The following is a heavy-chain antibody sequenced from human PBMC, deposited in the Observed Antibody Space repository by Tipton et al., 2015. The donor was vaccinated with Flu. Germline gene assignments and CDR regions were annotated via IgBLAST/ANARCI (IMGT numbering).Heavy chain of an antibody. D-gene: IGHD4-11*01. J-gene: IGHJ5*02. CDR1: GGSFSDYY. V-gene: IGHV4-34*01. CDR3: ARRDYSNYVSDPKSWFDP. Sequence: LRLSCAVYGGSFSDYYWTWLRQPPGKGLEWIGEINHSGSTNYNPSLKSRVTISVDASKNQLSLRLSSVTAADTAVYYCARRDYSNYVSDPKSWFDPWGQGILVTVSS. CDR2: INHSGST.